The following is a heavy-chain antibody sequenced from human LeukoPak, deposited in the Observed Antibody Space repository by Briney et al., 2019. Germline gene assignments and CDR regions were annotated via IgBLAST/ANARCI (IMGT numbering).Heavy chain of an antibody. CDR3: ARDGPYSSYDY. CDR1: GFTFSNYA. J-gene: IGHJ4*02. CDR2: IKQDGSEK. V-gene: IGHV3-7*03. Sequence: GGSLRLSRAASGFTFSNYAIHWVRQAPGKGLEWVANIKQDGSEKYYVDSVKGRFTISRDNAKNSLYLQMNSLRAEDTAVYYCARDGPYSSYDYWGQGTLVTVSS. D-gene: IGHD6-19*01.